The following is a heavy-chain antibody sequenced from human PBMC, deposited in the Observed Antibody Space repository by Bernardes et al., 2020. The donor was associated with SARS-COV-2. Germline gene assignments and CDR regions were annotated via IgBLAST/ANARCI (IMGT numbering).Heavy chain of an antibody. Sequence: GGSLRLSCAASGFTVSSNYMSWVRQAPGKGLEWVSVIYSGGSTYYADSVKGRFTISRDNSKNTLYLQMNSLRAEDTAVYYCARDSVENSFDYWGQGTLVTVSS. CDR3: ARDSVENSFDY. D-gene: IGHD3-22*01. V-gene: IGHV3-66*02. J-gene: IGHJ4*02. CDR2: IYSGGST. CDR1: GFTVSSNY.